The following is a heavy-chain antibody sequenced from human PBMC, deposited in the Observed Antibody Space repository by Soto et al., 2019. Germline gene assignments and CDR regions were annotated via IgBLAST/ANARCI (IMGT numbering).Heavy chain of an antibody. CDR1: RGSFSSYS. D-gene: IGHD3-22*01. J-gene: IGHJ4*02. V-gene: IGHV1-69*01. CDR2: IIPIFGTA. CDR3: AKNLYYYDSSGYYYYFDY. Sequence: CKAPRGSFSSYSLRWPRQEKGQGLEWMGGIIPIFGTANYAQKFQGRVTITADESTSTAYMELSSLRSEDTAVYYCAKNLYYYDSSGYYYYFDYWGQGTLVTVSS.